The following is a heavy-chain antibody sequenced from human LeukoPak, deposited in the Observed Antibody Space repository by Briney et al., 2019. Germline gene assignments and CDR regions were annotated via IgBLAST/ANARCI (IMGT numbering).Heavy chain of an antibody. CDR1: GFIFSSNW. Sequence: GGSLRLSCAVSGFIFSSNWMTWVRQAPGKGLEWGANINQDGSEKNHVDSVKGRFTISRDNAKKSVYLQMNSLRDEDRAVYYCARGRSFYFTWGQGTLVTVSS. CDR3: ARGRSFYFT. D-gene: IGHD5/OR15-5a*01. J-gene: IGHJ4*02. V-gene: IGHV3-7*01. CDR2: INQDGSEK.